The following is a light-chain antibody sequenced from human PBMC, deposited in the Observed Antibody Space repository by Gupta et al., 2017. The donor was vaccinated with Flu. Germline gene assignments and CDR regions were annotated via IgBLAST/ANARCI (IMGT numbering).Light chain of an antibody. V-gene: IGKV3-15*01. CDR2: DAF. CDR1: QSVGSD. Sequence: ATLSVSPGERATVSCRASQSVGSDLAWYQQKPGQAPRLLIYDAFVRATGVAARFTGSGSGTEFTLTINSRQYEEFAVYYCQQYNNWPPLTFGGGTKVEIK. CDR3: QQYNNWPPLT. J-gene: IGKJ4*01.